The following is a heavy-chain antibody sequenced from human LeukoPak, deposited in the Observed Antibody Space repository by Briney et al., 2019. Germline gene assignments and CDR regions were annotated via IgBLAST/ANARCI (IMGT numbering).Heavy chain of an antibody. CDR1: GFTFSNYN. CDR2: ISSSSSYI. Sequence: PGGSLRLSCAASGFTFSNYNMNWVRQAPGKGLEWVSSISSSSSYIYYADSVKGRFTISRDNAKNSLYLQMNSLRAEDTAVYYCAKGPWTYYFDYWGQGTLVTVSS. CDR3: AKGPWTYYFDY. V-gene: IGHV3-21*04. D-gene: IGHD3/OR15-3a*01. J-gene: IGHJ4*02.